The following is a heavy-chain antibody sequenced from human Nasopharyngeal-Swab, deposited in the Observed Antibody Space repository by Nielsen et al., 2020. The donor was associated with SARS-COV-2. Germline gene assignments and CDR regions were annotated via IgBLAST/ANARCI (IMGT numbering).Heavy chain of an antibody. J-gene: IGHJ6*02. CDR3: ARESYNWNVYYYYGMDV. CDR2: ISSSGSTI. Sequence: GESLKISCAASGFTFSDYYMSWIRQAPGKGLEWVSYISSSGSTIYYADSVKGRFTISRDNAKNSLYLQMNSLRAEDTAVYYCARESYNWNVYYYYGMDVWGQGTTVTVSS. CDR1: GFTFSDYY. V-gene: IGHV3-11*04. D-gene: IGHD1-1*01.